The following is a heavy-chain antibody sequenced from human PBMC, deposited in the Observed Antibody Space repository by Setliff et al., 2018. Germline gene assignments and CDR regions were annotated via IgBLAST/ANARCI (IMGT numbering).Heavy chain of an antibody. J-gene: IGHJ6*03. V-gene: IGHV1-18*01. D-gene: IGHD3-3*01. CDR2: ITTYNDNT. Sequence: ASVKVSCKTSGYSFTSYGISWVRQAPGQGLEWMGHITTYNDNTKYAQKFQGRITVTTDLSTSTAYLDLRSLRSDDTAVYYCVRDSRITFLGGDNYHYMDVWGRGTTVTVSS. CDR1: GYSFTSYG. CDR3: VRDSRITFLGGDNYHYMDV.